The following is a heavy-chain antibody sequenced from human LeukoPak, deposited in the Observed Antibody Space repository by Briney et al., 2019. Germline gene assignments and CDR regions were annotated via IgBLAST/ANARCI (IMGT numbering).Heavy chain of an antibody. CDR3: ARQYYGLFGY. J-gene: IGHJ4*02. Sequence: PSETLSLTCTVSGGSISSYYWSWIRQPPGKGLEWIGYIYYSGSTNYNPSLKSRVTISVDTSKNQFSLKLSSVTAADTAVYYCARQYYGLFGYWGQGTLVTVSS. CDR2: IYYSGST. CDR1: GGSISSYY. V-gene: IGHV4-59*08. D-gene: IGHD3-10*01.